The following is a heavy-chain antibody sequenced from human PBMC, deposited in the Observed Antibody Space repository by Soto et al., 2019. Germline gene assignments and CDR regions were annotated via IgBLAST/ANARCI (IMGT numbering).Heavy chain of an antibody. J-gene: IGHJ5*01. CDR2: TYYRSKWYN. CDR3: VRLIGKSCLDS. Sequence: QVHLQQPGPGLVKPSQTLSLTCDTSGDSVSTNTATWNWIRQSPSRGLEWLGRTYYRSKWYNDSAVSVKGRITSTPSISNSPVSLHLTSVTPADPAVYYCVRLIGKSCLDSWGQGTLVTVSS. D-gene: IGHD2-8*01. V-gene: IGHV6-1*01. CDR1: GDSVSTNTAT.